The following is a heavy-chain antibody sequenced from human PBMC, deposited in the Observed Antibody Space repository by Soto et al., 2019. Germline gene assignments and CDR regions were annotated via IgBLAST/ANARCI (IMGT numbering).Heavy chain of an antibody. V-gene: IGHV3-23*01. CDR3: XKGTDCSGGSCHSPLGY. J-gene: IGHJ4*02. CDR2: ISDSGGTT. D-gene: IGHD2-15*01. CDR1: GFTFSSYA. Sequence: GALRLSCAASGFTFSSYAMNWVRQAPGKGLGWVSAISDSGGTTNYPDSVKGRFNISRDNSRNKLYLQMNNLRAXDTAIYXCXKGTDCSGGSCHSPLGYWGQGTLVTVSX.